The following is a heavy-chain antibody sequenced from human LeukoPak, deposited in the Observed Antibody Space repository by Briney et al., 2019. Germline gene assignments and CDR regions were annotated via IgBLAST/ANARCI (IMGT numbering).Heavy chain of an antibody. CDR1: GGSISSYY. CDR2: IYYSGST. J-gene: IGHJ5*02. D-gene: IGHD4-23*01. V-gene: IGHV4-59*01. Sequence: SETLSLTCTVSGGSISSYYWSWIRQPPGKGLEWIGCIYYSGSTNYNPSLKSRVTISVDTSKNQFSLKLSSVTAAVTAVYYCARGNGGNSSPFDPWGQGTLVTVSS. CDR3: ARGNGGNSSPFDP.